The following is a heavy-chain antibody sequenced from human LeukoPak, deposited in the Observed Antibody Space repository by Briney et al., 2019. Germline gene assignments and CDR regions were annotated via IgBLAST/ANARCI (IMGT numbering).Heavy chain of an antibody. CDR1: GYTFTSYA. V-gene: IGHV1-3*01. Sequence: ASLKLSCKASGYTFTSYAMHWVRQAPGQRLEWMGWINAGNGNTKYSQKFQGRVTITRDTSASTAYMELSSKRSEDTAVYYCARDPRPSPTYYFDYWGQGTLVTVSS. CDR3: ARDPRPSPTYYFDY. CDR2: INAGNGNT. D-gene: IGHD2-2*01. J-gene: IGHJ4*02.